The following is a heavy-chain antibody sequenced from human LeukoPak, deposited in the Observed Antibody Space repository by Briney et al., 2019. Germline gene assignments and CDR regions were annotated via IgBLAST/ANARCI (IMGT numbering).Heavy chain of an antibody. CDR1: GGSISSSSYY. V-gene: IGHV4-39*07. Sequence: PSETLSLTCTVSGGSISSSSYYWGWIRQPPGQGLEWIGRIYYSGSTYYNPSLKSQVTISVDTSKNQFSLKLSSVTAADTVVYYCASSDIVVVVAATPGFDYWGQGTLVTVSS. J-gene: IGHJ4*02. CDR2: IYYSGST. D-gene: IGHD2-15*01. CDR3: ASSDIVVVVAATPGFDY.